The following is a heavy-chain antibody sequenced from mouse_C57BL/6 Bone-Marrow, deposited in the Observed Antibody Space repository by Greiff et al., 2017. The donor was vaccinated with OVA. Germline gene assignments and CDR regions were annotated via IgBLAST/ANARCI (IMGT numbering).Heavy chain of an antibody. CDR3: ARSFYCYVSHVCFAY. Sequence: VKLQESGAELMKPGASVKLSCKASGYTFTGYWIEWVKQRPGHGLEWIGEILPGSGSTNYNEKFKGKATFTADKSYNTSYMQLSSLTTEYSAIYYCARSFYCYVSHVCFAYWGQGTLVTVSA. CDR2: ILPGSGST. CDR1: GYTFTGYW. V-gene: IGHV1-9*01. D-gene: IGHD1-1*01. J-gene: IGHJ3*01.